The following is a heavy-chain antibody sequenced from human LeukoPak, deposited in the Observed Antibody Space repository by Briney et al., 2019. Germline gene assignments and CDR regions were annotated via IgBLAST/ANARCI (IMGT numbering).Heavy chain of an antibody. CDR3: AREIANGYSYGEASYYYYMDV. V-gene: IGHV4-39*07. CDR2: IYYSGST. Sequence: PSETLSLTCTVSGGSISSSSYYWGWIRQPPGKGLEWIGSIYYSGSTYYNPSLKSRVTISVDTSKNQFSLKLSSVTAADTAVYYCAREIANGYSYGEASYYYYMDVWGKGTTVTVSS. D-gene: IGHD5-18*01. CDR1: GGSISSSSYY. J-gene: IGHJ6*03.